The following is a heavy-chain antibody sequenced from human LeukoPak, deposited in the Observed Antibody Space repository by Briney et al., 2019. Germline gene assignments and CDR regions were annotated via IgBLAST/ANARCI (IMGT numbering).Heavy chain of an antibody. CDR3: TRAVAGHPD. CDR1: GVPFSNYY. V-gene: IGHV4-34*01. Sequence: SETLSLTCAASGVPFSNYYWSWVRQSPTKGLEWIGEINHSGYTNYNPSLKSRVTISIDTSKNQFSLMVTSMTAADTGVYYCTRAVAGHPDWGQGTLVTVSS. D-gene: IGHD6-19*01. CDR2: INHSGYT. J-gene: IGHJ4*02.